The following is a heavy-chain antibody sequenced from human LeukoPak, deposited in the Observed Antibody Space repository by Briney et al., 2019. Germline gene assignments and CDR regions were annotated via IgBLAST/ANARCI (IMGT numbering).Heavy chain of an antibody. D-gene: IGHD2-2*01. CDR1: GGSISSGDYY. V-gene: IGHV4-30-4*08. CDR2: IYYSGST. J-gene: IGHJ5*02. Sequence: SQTLSLTCTVSGGSISSGDYYWSWIRQPPGKGLEWIGYIYYSGSTYYNPSLKSRVTISVDTSKNQFSLKLSPVTAADTAVYYCARNVVVPAAPGWFDPWGQGTLVTVSS. CDR3: ARNVVVPAAPGWFDP.